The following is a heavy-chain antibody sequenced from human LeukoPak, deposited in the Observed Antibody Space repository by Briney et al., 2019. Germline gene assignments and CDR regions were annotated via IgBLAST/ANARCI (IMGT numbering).Heavy chain of an antibody. V-gene: IGHV3-23*01. CDR1: GFTFSSYS. J-gene: IGHJ1*01. CDR2: ISPRGDIT. CDR3: AKDDDWGRFNH. D-gene: IGHD3-16*01. Sequence: GGSLRLSCAASGFTFSSYSINWVRQAPGKGLEWVSGISPRGDITYYKDSVRGRFTISRDNFKNTVSLQLNSLRAEDTAMYYCAKDDDWGRFNHWGQGTLVTVSS.